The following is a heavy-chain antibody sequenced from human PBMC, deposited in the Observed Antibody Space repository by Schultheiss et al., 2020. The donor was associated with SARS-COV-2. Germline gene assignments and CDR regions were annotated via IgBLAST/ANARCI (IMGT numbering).Heavy chain of an antibody. V-gene: IGHV3-7*03. CDR3: ARDRHGYLMDV. CDR1: GFSFSNYW. CDR2: IKEDESEK. J-gene: IGHJ6*03. Sequence: GGSLRLSCAGSGFSFSNYWMSWVRQAPGEGLEWVANIKEDESEKNYVDSVKGRFTITRDNAKNSLYSQMNSLRAEDTAVYYCARDRHGYLMDVWGKGTTVTVSS. D-gene: IGHD5-24*01.